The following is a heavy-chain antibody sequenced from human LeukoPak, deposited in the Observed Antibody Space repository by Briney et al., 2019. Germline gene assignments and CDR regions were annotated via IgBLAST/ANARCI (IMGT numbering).Heavy chain of an antibody. D-gene: IGHD3-16*01. Sequence: PSETLSLTCTVSGASIRSGGYSWSWIRQHPGKGLEWPGCIQDSRTTYYNPSLKSRLTISADTSQNQFSLRLNFVTAADTAIYYWARRRDYQAYDHWGQGTLVTVSS. CDR2: IQDSRTT. CDR3: ARRRDYQAYDH. V-gene: IGHV4-31*03. J-gene: IGHJ4*02. CDR1: GASIRSGGYS.